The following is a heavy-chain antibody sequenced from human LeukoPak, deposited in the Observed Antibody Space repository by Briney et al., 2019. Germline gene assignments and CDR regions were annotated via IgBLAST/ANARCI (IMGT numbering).Heavy chain of an antibody. D-gene: IGHD2-15*01. Sequence: GGSLRLSCVGSGFTFSRSAMSWVRLAPGKGLEWVSGISGSGGSTYYADSVKGRFTISRDNSKNTLYLQMNSLRAEDTAVYYCAKALNIVVGVAASSAFDYWGQGTLVTVSS. J-gene: IGHJ4*02. CDR1: GFTFSRSA. V-gene: IGHV3-23*01. CDR3: AKALNIVVGVAASSAFDY. CDR2: ISGSGGST.